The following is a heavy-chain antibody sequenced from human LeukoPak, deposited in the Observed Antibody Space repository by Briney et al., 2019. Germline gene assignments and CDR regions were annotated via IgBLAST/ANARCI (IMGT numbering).Heavy chain of an antibody. CDR1: GGSISSYY. V-gene: IGHV4-59*08. CDR3: GRHLYGSGSSRGFDY. D-gene: IGHD3-10*01. J-gene: IGHJ4*02. Sequence: SETLSLTCTGSGGSISSYYWGWIRQPPGKGLEWIGHIYYSGSTNYNPSLKSRVTISVVTSKNQFSLKLSSVTAADTAVYYCGRHLYGSGSSRGFDYWGQGTLVTVSS. CDR2: IYYSGST.